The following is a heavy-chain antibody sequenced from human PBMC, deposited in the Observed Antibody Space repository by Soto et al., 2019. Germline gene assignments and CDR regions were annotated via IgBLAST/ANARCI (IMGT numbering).Heavy chain of an antibody. CDR2: VSDDGNNK. J-gene: IGHJ4*02. CDR3: AEGALQLWAYFYH. Sequence: QVQLVESGGGVVQPGRSLRLSCAASGFTFTSYGMHWVRQAPGKGLELVAVVSDDGNNKYYADSVRGRFTISRDISKNTLYLQMKRLKPEDTAVYYCAEGALQLWAYFYHWGQGNLVTLSS. CDR1: GFTFTSYG. V-gene: IGHV3-30*18. D-gene: IGHD5-18*01.